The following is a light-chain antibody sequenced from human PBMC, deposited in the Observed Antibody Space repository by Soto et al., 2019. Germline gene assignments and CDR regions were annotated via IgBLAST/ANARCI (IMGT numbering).Light chain of an antibody. CDR2: GAS. J-gene: IGKJ3*01. Sequence: IQLTQSPSSLSASVGDRVTISCRASQGIANFLAWYQQKPGKAPKLLIYGASTLQSGVPSRFSGSGSGTDFTLPIRSLQPEDFATYYCQQLNSFPIPFGPGTKVDIK. CDR1: QGIANF. V-gene: IGKV1-9*01. CDR3: QQLNSFPIP.